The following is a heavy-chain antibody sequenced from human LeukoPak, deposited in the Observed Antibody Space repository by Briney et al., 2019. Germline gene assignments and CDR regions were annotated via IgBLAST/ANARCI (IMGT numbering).Heavy chain of an antibody. CDR1: GYTFSSYY. CDR3: ARDWDSSSNSGTFDY. CDR2: INPRGGST. D-gene: IGHD6-6*01. V-gene: IGHV1-46*01. Sequence: ASVKVSCKASGYTFSSYYMHWVRQAPGQGLEWRGIINPRGGSTSSAQKFQGRVTMTRGMSTSTMYMELSSLRSEDTAVYFCARDWDSSSNSGTFDYWGQGTLVTVSS. J-gene: IGHJ4*02.